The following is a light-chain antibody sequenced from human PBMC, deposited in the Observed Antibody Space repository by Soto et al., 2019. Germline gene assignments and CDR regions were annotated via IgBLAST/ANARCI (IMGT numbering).Light chain of an antibody. CDR3: QQYGSSPIT. CDR2: GAS. J-gene: IGKJ5*01. V-gene: IGKV3-20*01. CDR1: QSVSSSY. Sequence: EIVLTQSPGTLSLSPGERATLSCRASQSVSSSYLAWYQQKPGQAPRLLIYGASSRATGIPDRFSGSGSGTDFTLTINRLEPEDFALYHCQQYGSSPITFGQGTRLEIK.